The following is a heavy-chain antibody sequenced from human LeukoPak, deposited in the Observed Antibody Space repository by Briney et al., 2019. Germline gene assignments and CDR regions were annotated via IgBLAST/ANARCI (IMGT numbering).Heavy chain of an antibody. V-gene: IGHV4-34*01. CDR1: GGSFSGYY. CDR3: ARGRYPIVVVPAADTEYLQH. CDR2: INHSGST. Sequence: SETLSLTCAVYGGSFSGYYWSWIRQPPGKGLEWIGEINHSGSTNYNPSLKSRVTISVDTSKNQFSLKLSSVTAADTAVYYCARGRYPIVVVPAADTEYLQHWGQRTLVTVSS. J-gene: IGHJ1*01. D-gene: IGHD2-2*01.